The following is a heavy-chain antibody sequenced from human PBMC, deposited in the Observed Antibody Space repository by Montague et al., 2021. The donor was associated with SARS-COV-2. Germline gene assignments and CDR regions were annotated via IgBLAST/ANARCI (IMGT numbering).Heavy chain of an antibody. CDR3: ARVHFVSSGWYPDAFDI. D-gene: IGHD6-19*01. Sequence: TLSLTCTVSGGSINSGGYYWSWIRQHPGKGLEWIGYIYYSGSTYYXPSLNSRLTISVDTSKNQFSLELSSVTAADTAVYYCARVHFVSSGWYPDAFDIWGQGTMVTVSS. J-gene: IGHJ3*02. CDR1: GGSINSGGYY. CDR2: IYYSGST. V-gene: IGHV4-31*03.